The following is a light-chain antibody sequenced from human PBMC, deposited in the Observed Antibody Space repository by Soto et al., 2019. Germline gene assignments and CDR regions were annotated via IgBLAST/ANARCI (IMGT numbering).Light chain of an antibody. J-gene: IGLJ1*01. CDR3: NSFTTTITYV. CDR1: SSDVGGFDH. V-gene: IGLV2-14*03. CDR2: DVS. Sequence: QSLVTQPASLSESPGQSMTLSCTGASSDVGGFDHVSWYQQHPGKVPRLLIYDVSSRPSGVSDRFSGSKSGNTASLTISGLQAEDDADYYCNSFTTTITYVFGTGTKVTVL.